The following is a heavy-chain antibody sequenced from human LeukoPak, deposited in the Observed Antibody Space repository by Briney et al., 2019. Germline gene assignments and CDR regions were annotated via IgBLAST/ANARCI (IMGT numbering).Heavy chain of an antibody. Sequence: PGGSLRLSCAASGFTFSSYWMSWVRQAPGKGLEWVANIKQDGSEKYYVDSVKGRFTISRDNAKNSLYLQMNSLRAEDTAVYYCARGVYGSSWYVDYWGQGTLVTVSS. J-gene: IGHJ4*02. D-gene: IGHD6-13*01. CDR1: GFTFSSYW. CDR3: ARGVYGSSWYVDY. V-gene: IGHV3-7*01. CDR2: IKQDGSEK.